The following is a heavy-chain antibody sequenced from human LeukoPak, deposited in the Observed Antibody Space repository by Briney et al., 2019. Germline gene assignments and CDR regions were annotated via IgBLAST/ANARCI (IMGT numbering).Heavy chain of an antibody. CDR2: ISAYNGNT. V-gene: IGHV1-18*01. D-gene: IGHD6-19*01. CDR1: GYTFTSYG. CDR3: ARGYLGSGWQNYYYYGMDV. Sequence: ASVKVSCKASGYTFTSYGISWVRQAPGQGLEWMGWISAYNGNTNYAQKLQGRVTMITDTSTSTAYMELRSLRSDDTAVYYCARGYLGSGWQNYYYYGMDVWGQGTTVTVSS. J-gene: IGHJ6*02.